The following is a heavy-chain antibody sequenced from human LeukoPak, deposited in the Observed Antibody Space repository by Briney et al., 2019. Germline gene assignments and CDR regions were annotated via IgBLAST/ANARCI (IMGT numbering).Heavy chain of an antibody. CDR3: AKTAPLPPTRLRWFDP. CDR2: ISWNSGSI. Sequence: GRSLRLSCAASGFTFDDYAMHWVRQAPGKGLEWVSGISWNSGSIGYADSVKGRFTISRDNAKNSLYLQMNSLRAEDTAVYYCAKTAPLPPTRLRWFDPWGRGTLVTVSS. D-gene: IGHD5-18*01. V-gene: IGHV3-9*01. J-gene: IGHJ5*02. CDR1: GFTFDDYA.